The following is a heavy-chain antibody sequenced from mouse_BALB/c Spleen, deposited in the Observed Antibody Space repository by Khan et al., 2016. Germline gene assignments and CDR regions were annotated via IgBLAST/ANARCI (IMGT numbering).Heavy chain of an antibody. CDR2: IRLESENYAT. V-gene: IGHV6-3*02. J-gene: IGHJ4*01. CDR3: TVGYTLGAMDY. Sequence: QLEESGGGLVQPGGSMKLSCVASGFTFSNYWMSWVRQSPEKGLEWVAEIRLESENYATHYEESVRGKFTISRDDSKSRLYLQMNSLRAEDTGIYYCTVGYTLGAMDYWGQGTSVTVSS. CDR1: GFTFSNYW. D-gene: IGHD1-2*01.